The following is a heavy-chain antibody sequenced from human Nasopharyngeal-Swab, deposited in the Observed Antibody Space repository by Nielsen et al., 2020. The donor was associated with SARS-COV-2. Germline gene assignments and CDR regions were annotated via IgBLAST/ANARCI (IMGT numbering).Heavy chain of an antibody. CDR3: ARQVVVETHNFDY. Sequence: SETLSPTCAVSGYSISSGYYWGWIRQPPGKGLEWIGSIYHSGSTYYNPSLKSRVTISVDTSKNQFSLKLSSVTAADTAVYYCARQVVVETHNFDYWGQGTLVTVSS. V-gene: IGHV4-38-2*01. D-gene: IGHD2-21*01. J-gene: IGHJ4*02. CDR2: IYHSGST. CDR1: GYSISSGYY.